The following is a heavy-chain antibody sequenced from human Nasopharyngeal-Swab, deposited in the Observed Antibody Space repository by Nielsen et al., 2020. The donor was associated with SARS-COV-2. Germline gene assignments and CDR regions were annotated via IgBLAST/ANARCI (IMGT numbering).Heavy chain of an antibody. CDR2: IFPGDSDT. CDR3: ARLYCTAGNCFSGTDSFDI. Sequence: GHTFTNYWIAWVRQKSRKGLEWMGVIFPGDSDTRYSPSFRGQVIISVDKSVDTTYLQWSSLKASDTAIYYCARLYCTAGNCFSGTDSFDIWGQGTMVTVSS. D-gene: IGHD2-8*02. CDR1: GHTFTNYW. J-gene: IGHJ3*02. V-gene: IGHV5-51*01.